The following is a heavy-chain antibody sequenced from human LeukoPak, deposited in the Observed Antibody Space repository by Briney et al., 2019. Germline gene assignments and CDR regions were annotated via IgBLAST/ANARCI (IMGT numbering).Heavy chain of an antibody. V-gene: IGHV4-39*07. CDR2: IYSTGNT. CDR3: ARDLWSTGAGVFDF. J-gene: IGHJ4*02. D-gene: IGHD2-21*01. CDR1: GDSISSGSYY. Sequence: PSETLSLTCTVSGDSISSGSYYWGWIRQSPGKGLEWIGSIYSTGNTLYTPSLKSRVAISVDTSKNSFFLNLHSVTAADTAVYYCARDLWSTGAGVFDFWGQGALVAVSS.